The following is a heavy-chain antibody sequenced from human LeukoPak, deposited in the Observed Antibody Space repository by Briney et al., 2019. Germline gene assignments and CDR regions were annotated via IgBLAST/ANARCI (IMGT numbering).Heavy chain of an antibody. Sequence: PSETLSLTCTVSGGSISSSSYYWGWIRQPPGKGLEWIGSIYYSGSTYYNPSLKSRVTISVDTSKNQLSLNLMSVTAADTAVYYCARDPGRYFDYWGQGALVTVSS. CDR3: ARDPGRYFDY. V-gene: IGHV4-39*07. D-gene: IGHD3-10*01. CDR1: GGSISSSSYY. J-gene: IGHJ4*02. CDR2: IYYSGST.